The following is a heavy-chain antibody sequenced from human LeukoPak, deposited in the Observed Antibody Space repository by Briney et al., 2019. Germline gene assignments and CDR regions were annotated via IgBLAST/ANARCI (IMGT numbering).Heavy chain of an antibody. Sequence: SVKVSCKASGGTFISYAISWVRQAPGQGLEWMGRIIPILGIANYAQKFQGRVTITADKPTSTAYMELSSLRSEDTAVYYCARIYGSGSYYNAYYYYGMDVWGQGTTVTVSS. J-gene: IGHJ6*02. V-gene: IGHV1-69*04. CDR3: ARIYGSGSYYNAYYYYGMDV. CDR2: IIPILGIA. CDR1: GGTFISYA. D-gene: IGHD3-10*01.